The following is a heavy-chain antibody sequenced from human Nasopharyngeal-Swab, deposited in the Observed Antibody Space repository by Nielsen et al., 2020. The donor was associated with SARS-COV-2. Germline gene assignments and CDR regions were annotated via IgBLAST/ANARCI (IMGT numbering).Heavy chain of an antibody. CDR2: INHSGST. J-gene: IGHJ5*02. V-gene: IGHV4-34*01. D-gene: IGHD6-6*01. CDR3: ARGAHSSSSGVGNWFDP. Sequence: RQAPGKGLEWIGEINHSGSTNYNPSLKSRVTISVDTSKNQFSLKLSSVTAADTAVYYCARGAHSSSSGVGNWFDPWGQGALVTVSS.